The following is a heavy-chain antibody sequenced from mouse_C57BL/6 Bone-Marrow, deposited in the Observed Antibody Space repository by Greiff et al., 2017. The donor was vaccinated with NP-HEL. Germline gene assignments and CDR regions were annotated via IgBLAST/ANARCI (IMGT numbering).Heavy chain of an antibody. Sequence: EVKLQESGPGLVKPSQSLSLTCSVTGYSITSGYYWNWIRQFPGNKLEWMGYISYDGSNNYNPSLKNRISITRDTSKNQFFLKLNSVTTEDTATYYCARERGLGDYDGFAYWGQGTLVTVSA. CDR3: ARERGLGDYDGFAY. J-gene: IGHJ3*01. D-gene: IGHD2-4*01. CDR2: ISYDGSN. CDR1: GYSITSGYY. V-gene: IGHV3-6*01.